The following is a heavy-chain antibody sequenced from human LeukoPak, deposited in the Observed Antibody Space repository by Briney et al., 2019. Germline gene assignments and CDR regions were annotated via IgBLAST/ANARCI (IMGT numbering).Heavy chain of an antibody. J-gene: IGHJ4*02. CDR2: IYHSGST. CDR1: GYSISSGYY. D-gene: IGHD2/OR15-2a*01. CDR3: AREEPILGVDFDY. Sequence: SETLSLTCTVSGYSISSGYYWGWIRQPPGKGLEWIGSIYHSGSTYYNPSLKSRVTISVDTSKNQFSLKLSSVTAADTAEYYCAREEPILGVDFDYWGQGTLVTVSS. V-gene: IGHV4-38-2*02.